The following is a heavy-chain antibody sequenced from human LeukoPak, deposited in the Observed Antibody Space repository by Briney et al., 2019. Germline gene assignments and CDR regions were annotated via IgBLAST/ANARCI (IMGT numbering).Heavy chain of an antibody. CDR3: ARTYFDY. CDR2: IRSSSSYI. J-gene: IGHJ4*02. CDR1: GFTFSSYS. Sequence: GGSLRLSCAASGFTFSSYSMNWVRQAPGKGLEWVSSIRSSSSYIYYADSVKGRYTISRDNAKNSLYLQMNSLRAEDTAVYYCARTYFDYWGQGTLVTVSS. V-gene: IGHV3-21*01.